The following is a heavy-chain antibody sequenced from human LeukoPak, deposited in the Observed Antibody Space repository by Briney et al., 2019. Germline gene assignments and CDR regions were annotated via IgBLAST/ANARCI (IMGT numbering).Heavy chain of an antibody. CDR3: ARQNGIVAIDY. J-gene: IGHJ4*02. D-gene: IGHD3-22*01. CDR1: GGSISSYY. Sequence: SETLSLTCTVSGGSISSYYWSWTRQPPGKGLEWIGYIYASGSTNYNPSLKSRVTISVDTSKNQFSLKLNSVTAADTAVYYCARQNGIVAIDYWGQGTLVTVSS. V-gene: IGHV4-4*09. CDR2: IYASGST.